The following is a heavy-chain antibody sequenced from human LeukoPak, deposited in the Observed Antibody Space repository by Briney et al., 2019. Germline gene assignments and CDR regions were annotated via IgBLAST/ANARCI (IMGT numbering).Heavy chain of an antibody. V-gene: IGHV4-61*01. CDR1: GGSVSSGSYY. D-gene: IGHD6-13*01. CDR3: ARVIVEPPRGDPGSSSWYYYFDY. Sequence: KPSETLSLTCTVSGGSVSSGSYYWSWIRQPPGKGLEWIGYIYYSGSTNYNPSLKSRVTISVDTSKNQFSLKLSSVTAADTAVYYCARVIVEPPRGDPGSSSWYYYFDYWGQGTLVTVSS. J-gene: IGHJ4*02. CDR2: IYYSGST.